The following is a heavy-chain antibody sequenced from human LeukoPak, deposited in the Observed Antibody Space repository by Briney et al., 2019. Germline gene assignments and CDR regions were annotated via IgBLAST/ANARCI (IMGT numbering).Heavy chain of an antibody. CDR1: GGSFSGYY. Sequence: PSETLSLTCAVYGGSFSGYYWSWIRQPPGKGLEWIGEINHSGSTNYNPSLKSRVTISVDTSKNQFSLKLSSVTAADTAVYYCARGRYDFWSGYYRVGWFDPWGQGTLVTVSS. D-gene: IGHD3-3*01. CDR2: INHSGST. V-gene: IGHV4-34*01. J-gene: IGHJ5*02. CDR3: ARGRYDFWSGYYRVGWFDP.